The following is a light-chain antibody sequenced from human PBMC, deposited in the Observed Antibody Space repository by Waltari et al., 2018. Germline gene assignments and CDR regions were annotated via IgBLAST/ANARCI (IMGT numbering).Light chain of an antibody. J-gene: IGLJ2*01. CDR2: QDI. V-gene: IGLV3-1*01. Sequence: SYELTQPPSVSVSPGQTASITCSGDRLGNKFASWSQQTPGQSPVLFIYQDIKRPSGIPERFSGSISGNTATLTISEAQSVDEADYYCQAGDSTSYVVFGGGTKLTVL. CDR1: RLGNKF. CDR3: QAGDSTSYVV.